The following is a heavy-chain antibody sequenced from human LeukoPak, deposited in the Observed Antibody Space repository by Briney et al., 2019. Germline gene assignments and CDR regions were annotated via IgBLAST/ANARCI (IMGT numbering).Heavy chain of an antibody. J-gene: IGHJ4*02. V-gene: IGHV3-23*01. CDR3: ANKKSSGYYYAAFDY. D-gene: IGHD3-22*01. CDR2: ISGSGGST. Sequence: PGGSLRLSCAASGFTFSSYAMSWVRQAPGKGPEWVSAISGSGGSTYYADSVKGRFTISRDNSKNTLYLQMDSLRAEDTAVYYCANKKSSGYYYAAFDYWGQGTLVTVSS. CDR1: GFTFSSYA.